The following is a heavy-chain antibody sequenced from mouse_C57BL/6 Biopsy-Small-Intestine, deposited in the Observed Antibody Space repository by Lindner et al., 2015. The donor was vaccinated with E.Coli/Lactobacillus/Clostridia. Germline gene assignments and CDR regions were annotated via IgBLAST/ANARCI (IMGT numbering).Heavy chain of an antibody. J-gene: IGHJ2*01. D-gene: IGHD2-3*01. CDR3: ARRWLPPYFDY. CDR2: IYPGDGDT. Sequence: VQLQESGAELVKPGASVKISCKASGYAFSSYWMNWVKQRPGKGLEWIGQIYPGDGDTNYNGKFKGKATLTADKSSSTAYMQLSSLTSEDSAVYFCARRWLPPYFDYWGQGTTLTVSS. V-gene: IGHV1-80*01. CDR1: GYAFSSYW.